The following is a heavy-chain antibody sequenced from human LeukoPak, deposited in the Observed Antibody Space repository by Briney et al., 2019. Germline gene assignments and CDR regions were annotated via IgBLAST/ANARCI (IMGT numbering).Heavy chain of an antibody. J-gene: IGHJ6*02. Sequence: SETQSLTCTVSGGSISSYYWSWIRQPPGKGLEWIGYIYYSGSTNYNPSLKSRVTISVDTSKSQFSLKLSSVTAADTAVYYCARRIAARRSGYYYYGMDVWGQGTTVTVSS. V-gene: IGHV4-59*01. CDR3: ARRIAARRSGYYYYGMDV. D-gene: IGHD6-6*01. CDR2: IYYSGST. CDR1: GGSISSYY.